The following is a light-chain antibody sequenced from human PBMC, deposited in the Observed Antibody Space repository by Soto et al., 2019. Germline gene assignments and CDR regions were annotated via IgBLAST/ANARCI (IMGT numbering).Light chain of an antibody. Sequence: QSVLTQPASVSGSPGQSITISCAGTSRDVGGYNYVSWYQQHPGKAPKLMIYDVSNRPSGVSNRFSGSKSGNTASLTISGLQAEDEADYYCSSYTSSSPHVVFGGGTKLTV. J-gene: IGLJ2*01. CDR3: SSYTSSSPHVV. V-gene: IGLV2-14*01. CDR1: SRDVGGYNY. CDR2: DVS.